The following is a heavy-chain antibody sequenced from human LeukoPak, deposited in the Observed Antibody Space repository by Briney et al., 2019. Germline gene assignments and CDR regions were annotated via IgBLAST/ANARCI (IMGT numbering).Heavy chain of an antibody. D-gene: IGHD4-17*01. CDR3: ASGAYGDYSFFES. CDR2: ISHTTIYT. Sequence: SGGSLRLSCAASGFTFSDYYMSWICQAPGKGLEWISYISHTTIYTNYADSVKGRFTIARDNAKNSLYLQMNSLRAEDTAVYYCASGAYGDYSFFESWGRGTLVAVSS. CDR1: GFTFSDYY. V-gene: IGHV3-11*06. J-gene: IGHJ4*02.